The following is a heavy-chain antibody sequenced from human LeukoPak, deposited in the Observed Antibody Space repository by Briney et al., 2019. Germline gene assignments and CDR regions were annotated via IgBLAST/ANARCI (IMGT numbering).Heavy chain of an antibody. CDR3: ARAPGYRGNDPSIAARGDY. V-gene: IGHV1-2*02. CDR1: GYTFTGYY. Sequence: VKVSCKASGYTFTGYYIHWVRQAPGQGLEWMGWINPNTGGTNCAQKFQGRVTMTRDTSISTAYMDLSRLTSDDTAVYYCARAPGYRGNDPSIAARGDYWGQGTLVTVSS. D-gene: IGHD6-6*01. CDR2: INPNTGGT. J-gene: IGHJ4*02.